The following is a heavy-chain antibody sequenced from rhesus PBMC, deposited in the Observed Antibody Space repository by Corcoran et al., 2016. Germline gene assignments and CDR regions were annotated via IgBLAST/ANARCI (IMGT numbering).Heavy chain of an antibody. Sequence: QVQLQESGPGLVKPSETLSLTCAVSGYSISSGYGWGWIRPPPGKGRGWIGYIGGSSGSTNYNPSLKSRVTISKDTSKNQFSLKLSSVTAADTAVYYCARVGSPMYRFDVWGPGVLVTVSS. CDR2: IGGSSGST. J-gene: IGHJ5-1*01. CDR1: GYSISSGYG. CDR3: ARVGSPMYRFDV. V-gene: IGHV4-127*01. D-gene: IGHD1-44*01.